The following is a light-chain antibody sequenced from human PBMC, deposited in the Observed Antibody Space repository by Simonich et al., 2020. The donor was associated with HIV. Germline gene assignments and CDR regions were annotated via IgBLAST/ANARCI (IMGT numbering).Light chain of an antibody. CDR2: GAS. V-gene: IGKV1-39*01. CDR3: QQSYSTPYT. J-gene: IGKJ2*01. Sequence: DIQMTQSPSSLSASVGDRVTVTCQEIQTISNYLNWDKQNPGKAPQLLIYGASILQSGVPSKFSGRRSGTDFTLAISNLQPEDFATYYCQQSYSTPYTFGQGTKVEIK. CDR1: QTISNY.